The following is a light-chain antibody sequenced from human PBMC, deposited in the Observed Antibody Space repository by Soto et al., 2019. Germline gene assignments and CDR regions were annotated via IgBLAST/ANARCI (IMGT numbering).Light chain of an antibody. Sequence: DIQMTQSPSTLSASVGXRVTITCRASQSISSWLAWYQQKPGKAPKLLIYKASSLESGVPSRFSGSGSGTEFTLTISSLQPDDFAVYFCQQYNNWPYTFGQGTKVDIK. CDR2: KAS. V-gene: IGKV1-5*03. J-gene: IGKJ2*01. CDR3: QQYNNWPYT. CDR1: QSISSW.